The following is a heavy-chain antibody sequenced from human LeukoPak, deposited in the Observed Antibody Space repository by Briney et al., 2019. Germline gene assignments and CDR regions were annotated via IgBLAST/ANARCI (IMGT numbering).Heavy chain of an antibody. CDR2: INQDGSQK. V-gene: IGHV3-7*05. CDR1: GFTFSGYW. D-gene: IGHD5-18*01. J-gene: IGHJ4*02. Sequence: QPGGSLRLSCPASGFTFSGYWMSWARQAPGKGLEWVANINQDGSQKYYVDSVKGRFTISRDNAKNSLYLQMNSLRAEDTAVYYCATVRTYTNFDYWGQETLVTVSS. CDR3: ATVRTYTNFDY.